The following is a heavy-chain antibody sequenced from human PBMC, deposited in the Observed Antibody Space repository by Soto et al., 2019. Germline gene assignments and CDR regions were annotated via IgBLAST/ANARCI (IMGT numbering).Heavy chain of an antibody. CDR2: IIPIFGTA. CDR3: SKIKVVELFFHNGGVYDMDG. J-gene: IGHJ6*02. Sequence: ASVKVSCKASGGTFSSYAISWVRQAPGQGLEWMGGIIPIFGTANYAQKYQGRVTITADESTSTAYMELSSLRDEDAAVYYCSKIKVVELFFHNGGVYDMDGWGQGTPVTVSS. D-gene: IGHD3-3*01. V-gene: IGHV1-69*13. CDR1: GGTFSSYA.